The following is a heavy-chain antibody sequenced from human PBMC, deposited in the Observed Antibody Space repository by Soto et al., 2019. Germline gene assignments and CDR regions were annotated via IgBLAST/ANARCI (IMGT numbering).Heavy chain of an antibody. Sequence: SETLSLTCAFYCGSFIGYYWSWIRQPPGKGLEWIGEINHSGSTNYNPSLKSRVTISVDTSKNQFSLKLSSVTAADTAVYYCARAGRIAARPTNPWGQGTLVTVSS. V-gene: IGHV4-34*01. CDR3: ARAGRIAARPTNP. CDR1: CGSFIGYY. D-gene: IGHD6-6*01. J-gene: IGHJ5*02. CDR2: INHSGST.